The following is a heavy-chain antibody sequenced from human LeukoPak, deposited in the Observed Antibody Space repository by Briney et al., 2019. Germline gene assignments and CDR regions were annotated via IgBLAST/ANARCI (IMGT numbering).Heavy chain of an antibody. V-gene: IGHV1-2*06. CDR2: INPNSGAT. D-gene: IGHD4-17*01. CDR1: GYTLTDYY. J-gene: IGHJ4*02. Sequence: ASVKVSCKASGYTLTDYYMHWVRQAPGQGLEWMGRINPNSGATKSAQKFQGRVTMTRDTSISTAYMEPSRLRSDDTAVYYCARDMLPMTTVTTPGDYWGQGTLVTVSS. CDR3: ARDMLPMTTVTTPGDY.